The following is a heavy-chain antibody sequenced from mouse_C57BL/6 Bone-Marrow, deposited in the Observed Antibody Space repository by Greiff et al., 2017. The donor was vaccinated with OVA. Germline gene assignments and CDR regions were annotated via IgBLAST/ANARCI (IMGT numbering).Heavy chain of an antibody. J-gene: IGHJ3*01. CDR3: ARGFAY. CDR1: GYTFTDYY. Sequence: QVQLQQSGAELVRPGASVKLSCKASGYTFTDYYINWVKQRPGQGLEWIARIYPGSGNTYYNEKFKGKATLTAEKSSSTAYMQLSSLTSDDSAVYFCARGFAYWGQGTLVTVSA. V-gene: IGHV1-76*01. CDR2: IYPGSGNT.